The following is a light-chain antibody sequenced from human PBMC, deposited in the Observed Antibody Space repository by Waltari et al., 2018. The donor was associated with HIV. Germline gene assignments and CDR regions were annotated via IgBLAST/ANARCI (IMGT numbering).Light chain of an antibody. CDR2: SDN. J-gene: IGLJ1*01. Sequence: QSVLTQSPSASGAPGQRVTISCTGTSSNIGAGYGVHWFQHLPGTAPNLLLYSDNNRPSGVPDRFSASKSGTSASLAISGLQVDDEATYYCQSYDSSLSAYVFGPGTKVTVL. CDR3: QSYDSSLSAYV. CDR1: SSNIGAGYG. V-gene: IGLV1-40*01.